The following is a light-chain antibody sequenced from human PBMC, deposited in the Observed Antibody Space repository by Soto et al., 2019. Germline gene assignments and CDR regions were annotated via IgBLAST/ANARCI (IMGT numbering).Light chain of an antibody. V-gene: IGKV1-9*01. Sequence: DIQLTQSPSFLSASVGDRVTLTCRASQGISTFLAWYQQHPGTAPKRLIYDASNLQSGVPSRFSGSGSGTEFTLTISSLQPEDFATYYCQQGYTFPRTFGQGTRVEI. CDR3: QQGYTFPRT. CDR2: DAS. CDR1: QGISTF. J-gene: IGKJ1*01.